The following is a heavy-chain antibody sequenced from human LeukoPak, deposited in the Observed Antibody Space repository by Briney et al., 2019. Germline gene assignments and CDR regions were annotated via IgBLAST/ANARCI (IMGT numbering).Heavy chain of an antibody. CDR2: INHSGST. J-gene: IGHJ4*02. CDR1: GGSFSGYY. D-gene: IGHD1-1*01. Sequence: SETLSLTCAVYGGSFSGYYWSWIRQPPGKGLEWIGEINHSGSTNYNPSLKRRVTISVDTSKNQFSLKLSSVTAADTAVYYCARGGRTIFDYWGQGTLVTVSS. CDR3: ARGGRTIFDY. V-gene: IGHV4-34*01.